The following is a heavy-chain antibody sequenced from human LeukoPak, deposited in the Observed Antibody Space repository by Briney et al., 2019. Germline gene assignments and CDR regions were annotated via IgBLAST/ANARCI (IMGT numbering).Heavy chain of an antibody. Sequence: SGGSLRLSCAASGFTFSSYSMNWVRQAPGKGLEWVSSISSSSSYIYYADSVKGRFTISRDNSKNTLYLQMNSLRAEDTAVYYCAKDIRSYYDILTGPWGQGTLVTVSS. D-gene: IGHD3-9*01. V-gene: IGHV3-21*04. CDR3: AKDIRSYYDILTGP. J-gene: IGHJ5*02. CDR2: ISSSSSYI. CDR1: GFTFSSYS.